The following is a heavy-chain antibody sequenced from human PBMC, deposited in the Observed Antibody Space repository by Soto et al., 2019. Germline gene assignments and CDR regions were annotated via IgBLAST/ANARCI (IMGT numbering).Heavy chain of an antibody. CDR1: GFTVKGNY. J-gene: IGHJ4*02. D-gene: IGHD3-16*01. Sequence: PGGSLRLSCTPSGFTVKGNYVGWARQASGKGMEWVSIIFSAGMTYYTDSVKGRFTVSKDISKNTLSLQMNSLRADDTAVYFCAGAYSFNYAFDYWGLGTPVTVPQ. CDR2: IFSAGMT. V-gene: IGHV3-53*01. CDR3: AGAYSFNYAFDY.